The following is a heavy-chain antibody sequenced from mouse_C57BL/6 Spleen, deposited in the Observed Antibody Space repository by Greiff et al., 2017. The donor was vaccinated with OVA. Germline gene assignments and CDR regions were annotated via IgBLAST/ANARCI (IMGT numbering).Heavy chain of an antibody. CDR3: ARGRLPYYFDY. J-gene: IGHJ2*01. Sequence: VMLVESGPGLVQPSQSLSITCTVSGFSLTSYGVHWVRQSPGKGLEWLGVIWSGGSTDYNAAFISRLSISKDNSKSQVFFKMNSLQADDTAIYYCARGRLPYYFDYWGQGTTLTVSS. V-gene: IGHV2-2*01. D-gene: IGHD2-4*01. CDR1: GFSLTSYG. CDR2: IWSGGST.